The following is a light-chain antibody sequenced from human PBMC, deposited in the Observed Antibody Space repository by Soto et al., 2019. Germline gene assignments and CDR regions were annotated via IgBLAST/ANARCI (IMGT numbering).Light chain of an antibody. Sequence: EIVLTQSPGTLSLSPGERATHSCRASQSVSSSYLAWYQQKPGQAPRLLIYGASSRATGIPDRFSGSGSGTDFTLTISRLEPEDFAVYYCQQYGSSALGQGTKLEIK. CDR1: QSVSSSY. CDR2: GAS. CDR3: QQYGSSA. V-gene: IGKV3-20*01. J-gene: IGKJ2*01.